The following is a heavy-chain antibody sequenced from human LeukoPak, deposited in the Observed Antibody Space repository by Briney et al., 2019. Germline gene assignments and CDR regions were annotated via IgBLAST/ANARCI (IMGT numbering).Heavy chain of an antibody. D-gene: IGHD6-19*01. CDR1: GFTFSSYA. CDR2: ISGSGGST. Sequence: PGGSLRLSCAASGFTFSSYAMSWVRQPPGKGLEWVSAISGSGGSTYYADSVKGRFTISRDNSKNTLYLQMNSLRAEDTAVYYCAKSRARIAVAGTVYFQHWGQGTLVTVSS. V-gene: IGHV3-23*01. J-gene: IGHJ1*01. CDR3: AKSRARIAVAGTVYFQH.